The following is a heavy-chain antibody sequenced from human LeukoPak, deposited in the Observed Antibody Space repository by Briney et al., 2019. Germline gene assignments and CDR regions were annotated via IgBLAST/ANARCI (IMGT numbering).Heavy chain of an antibody. V-gene: IGHV3-7*03. CDR2: INQDGTDK. D-gene: IGHD2-8*02. CDR1: GFTFTTYW. Sequence: GGSLTLSCAASGFTFTTYWMSWIRQAPGKGLEWVANINQDGTDKYYVDSVKGRFTFSRDNAQNSLYLQMSSLRVEDTAVYYCVTYSTGLYKGLEFWGQGTQVTVSS. J-gene: IGHJ4*02. CDR3: VTYSTGLYKGLEF.